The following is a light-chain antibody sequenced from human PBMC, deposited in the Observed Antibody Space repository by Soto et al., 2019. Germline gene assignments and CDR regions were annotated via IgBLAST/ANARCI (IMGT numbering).Light chain of an antibody. V-gene: IGKV1-5*01. J-gene: IGKJ1*01. CDR3: QQYKSYLRT. CDR2: AAS. CDR1: QTISSW. Sequence: DIQMTPSPSTLSASVGDRVNITCRASQTISSWLAWYQQTPGKAPKLLIYAASTLESGVSSRFSGRGSGTEFTLTINSLQPEDFATYYCQQYKSYLRTFGQGTKV.